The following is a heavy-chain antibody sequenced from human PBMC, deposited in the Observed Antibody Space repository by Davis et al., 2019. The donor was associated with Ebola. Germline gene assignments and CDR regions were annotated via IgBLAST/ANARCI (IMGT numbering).Heavy chain of an antibody. D-gene: IGHD2/OR15-2a*01. CDR2: ISGSGATT. CDR1: GFTFSSYW. J-gene: IGHJ6*02. Sequence: GESLKISCAASGFTFSSYWMHWVRQAPGKGLEWVSGISGSGATTYYADSVKGRFTISRDNSKNTLYLQMNSLRADDTALYYCAKGGARYFYHYYGMDVWGQGTTVTVSS. V-gene: IGHV3-23*01. CDR3: AKGGARYFYHYYGMDV.